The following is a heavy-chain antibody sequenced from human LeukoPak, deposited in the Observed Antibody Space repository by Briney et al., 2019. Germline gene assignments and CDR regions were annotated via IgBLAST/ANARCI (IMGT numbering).Heavy chain of an antibody. CDR2: IYTSGST. CDR1: GGSISSGSHY. Sequence: PSETLSLTCTVSGGSISSGSHYWSWIRQPAGKGLEWIGRIYTSGSTNYNPSLKSRVTISIDTSKNQFSLKLTSVTAADTAVYYCARDGWFAESRYIDLWGRGTLVTVSS. J-gene: IGHJ2*01. CDR3: ARDGWFAESRYIDL. D-gene: IGHD3-10*01. V-gene: IGHV4-61*02.